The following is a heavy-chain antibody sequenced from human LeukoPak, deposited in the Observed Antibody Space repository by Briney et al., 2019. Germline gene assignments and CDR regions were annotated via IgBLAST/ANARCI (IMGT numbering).Heavy chain of an antibody. J-gene: IGHJ4*02. Sequence: ASVKVSCKASGYTFTSYGISWVRQAPGQGLEWMGWISAYNGNTNYAQKLQGRVTMTTDTSTSTAYMELRSLRSDDTAVYYCARARPYCTNGVCYIDYWGQGTLVTVS. CDR3: ARARPYCTNGVCYIDY. CDR1: GYTFTSYG. V-gene: IGHV1-18*01. D-gene: IGHD2-8*01. CDR2: ISAYNGNT.